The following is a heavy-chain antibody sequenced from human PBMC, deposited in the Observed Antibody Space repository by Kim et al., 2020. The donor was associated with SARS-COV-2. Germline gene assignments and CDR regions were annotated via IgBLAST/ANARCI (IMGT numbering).Heavy chain of an antibody. CDR3: ARARITMIVVVKYFDY. CDR1: GGSISSGGYY. D-gene: IGHD3-22*01. J-gene: IGHJ4*02. Sequence: SETLSLTCTVSGGSISSGGYYWIWIRQHPGKGLEWIWSIYYSGSTYYNPSLKSRVTISVDTSKNQFSLKLSSVTAADTAVYYCARARITMIVVVKYFDYWGQGTLVTVSS. V-gene: IGHV4-31*03. CDR2: IYYSGST.